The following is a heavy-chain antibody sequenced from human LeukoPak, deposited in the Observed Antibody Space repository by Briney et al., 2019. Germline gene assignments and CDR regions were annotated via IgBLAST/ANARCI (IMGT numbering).Heavy chain of an antibody. CDR2: IIPIFGTA. CDR1: GGTFSSYA. V-gene: IGHV1-69*05. D-gene: IGHD6-19*01. J-gene: IGHJ5*02. Sequence: SVKVSCKASGGTFSSYAISWVRQAPGQGLEWMGGIIPIFGTANYAQKFQGRVTITTDESTSTAYMELSSLRSEDTAVYYCAVCRPHRKNIAVAGPYNWFDPWGQGTLVTVSS. CDR3: AVCRPHRKNIAVAGPYNWFDP.